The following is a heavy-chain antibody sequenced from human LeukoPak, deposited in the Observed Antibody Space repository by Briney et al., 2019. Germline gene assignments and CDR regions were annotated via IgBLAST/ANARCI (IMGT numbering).Heavy chain of an antibody. V-gene: IGHV1-69*05. J-gene: IGHJ6*03. D-gene: IGHD6-13*01. CDR1: GGTFSSYA. CDR3: AKGHQLTNYYYYYMDV. Sequence: SVKVSCKASGGTFSSYAISWVRQAPGQGLEWMGGIIPIFGTANYAQKFQGRVTITTDESTSTAYMELSSLRSEDTAVYYCAKGHQLTNYYYYYMDVWGKGTTVTVSS. CDR2: IIPIFGTA.